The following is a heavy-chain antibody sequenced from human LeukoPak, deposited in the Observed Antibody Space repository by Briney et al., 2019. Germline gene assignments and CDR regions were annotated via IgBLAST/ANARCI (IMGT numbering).Heavy chain of an antibody. D-gene: IGHD2-2*02. Sequence: PSETLSLTCAVYGGSFSGYYWSWIRQPPGKGLGWIGEINHSGSTNYNPSLKSRVTISVDTSKNQFSLKLSSVTAADTAVYYCARGLDIVVVPAVILGYYFDYWGQGTLVTVSS. CDR2: INHSGST. CDR3: ARGLDIVVVPAVILGYYFDY. CDR1: GGSFSGYY. J-gene: IGHJ4*02. V-gene: IGHV4-34*01.